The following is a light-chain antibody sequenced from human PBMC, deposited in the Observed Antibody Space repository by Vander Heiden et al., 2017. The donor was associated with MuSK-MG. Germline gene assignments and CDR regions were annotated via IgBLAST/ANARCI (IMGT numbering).Light chain of an antibody. CDR1: QCVSSSD. J-gene: IGKJ4*01. Sequence: EIVLTPSPGTLSLSPGERATLSCRASQCVSSSDLAWYQQKPGQAPRLLIYGASSRATGSPDRCSGSGSGTDFTLTISRLEPEDFAVYYCQQYGSSALTLGGGTKVEIK. V-gene: IGKV3-20*01. CDR2: GAS. CDR3: QQYGSSALT.